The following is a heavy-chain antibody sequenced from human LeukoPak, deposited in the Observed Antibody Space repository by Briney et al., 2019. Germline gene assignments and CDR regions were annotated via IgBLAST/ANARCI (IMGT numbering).Heavy chain of an antibody. D-gene: IGHD1-7*01. CDR1: GYTFTSYG. CDR3: ARWSYNWNYEILNWFDP. V-gene: IGHV1-18*01. J-gene: IGHJ5*02. Sequence: VSVKVSCKASGYTFTSYGISWVRQAPAQGLEWMGWISAYNGNTNYAQKLQGRVTMTTDTSTSTAYMELRSLRSDDTAVYYCARWSYNWNYEILNWFDPWGQGTLVTVSS. CDR2: ISAYNGNT.